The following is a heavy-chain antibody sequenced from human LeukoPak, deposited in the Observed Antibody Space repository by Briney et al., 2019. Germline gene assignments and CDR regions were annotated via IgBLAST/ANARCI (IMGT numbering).Heavy chain of an antibody. CDR1: GFTFSSYS. CDR3: ARDHHSSGWYPFDY. D-gene: IGHD6-19*01. J-gene: IGHJ4*02. CDR2: ISSSSSYI. Sequence: GGSLRLSCAASGFTFSSYSMNWVRQAPGKGLEWVTSISSSSSYIYYADSVKGRFTISRDNAKNSLYLQMNSLRAEDTAVYYCARDHHSSGWYPFDYWGQGTLVTVSS. V-gene: IGHV3-21*01.